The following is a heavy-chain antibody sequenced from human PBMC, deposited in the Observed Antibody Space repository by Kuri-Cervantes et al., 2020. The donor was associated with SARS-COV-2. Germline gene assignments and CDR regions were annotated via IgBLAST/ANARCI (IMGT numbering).Heavy chain of an antibody. J-gene: IGHJ2*01. CDR1: GFTFSNYA. V-gene: IGHV3-23*01. Sequence: GESLRISCAASGFTFSNYAMSWVRQAPGKGLEWVSGTSGSGGSTYSTDSVKGRFTISRDNSKNTLYLQMNSLRAEDTAVYYCAKDRTQLWLKSWYIDLWGNGTLVTVSS. D-gene: IGHD5-18*01. CDR3: AKDRTQLWLKSWYIDL. CDR2: TSGSGGST.